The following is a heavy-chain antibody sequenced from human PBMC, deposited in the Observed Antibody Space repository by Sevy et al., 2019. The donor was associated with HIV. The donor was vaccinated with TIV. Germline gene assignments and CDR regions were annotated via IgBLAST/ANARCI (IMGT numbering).Heavy chain of an antibody. Sequence: GGSLRLSCAASGFTFSDYYMSWIRQAPGKGLEWVSYISRSGSTINYADSVKGRFTISRDNAKNPLYLQINGLRAEDTAVYYCARENTMIEEPGWFDPWGQGTLVTVSS. CDR2: ISRSGSTI. V-gene: IGHV3-11*01. CDR1: GFTFSDYY. J-gene: IGHJ5*02. D-gene: IGHD3-22*01. CDR3: ARENTMIEEPGWFDP.